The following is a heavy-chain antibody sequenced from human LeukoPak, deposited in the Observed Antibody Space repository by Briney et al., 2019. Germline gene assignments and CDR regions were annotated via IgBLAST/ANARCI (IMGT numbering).Heavy chain of an antibody. CDR1: GFTFSSYA. Sequence: GRSLRLSCAASGFTFSSYAMSWVRQAPGKGLEWVSAISGSGDSTYYADSVKGRFTISRDNSKNTLYLQMNSLRAEDTAVYYCAKASGYSQYNYFDYWGQGTLVTVSS. D-gene: IGHD3-3*01. J-gene: IGHJ4*02. V-gene: IGHV3-23*01. CDR2: ISGSGDST. CDR3: AKASGYSQYNYFDY.